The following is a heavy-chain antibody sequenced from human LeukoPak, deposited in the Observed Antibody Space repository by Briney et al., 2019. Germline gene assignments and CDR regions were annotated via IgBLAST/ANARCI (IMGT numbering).Heavy chain of an antibody. V-gene: IGHV6-1*01. CDR1: GDSVSSNSVT. D-gene: IGHD2-2*01. CDR3: ARRLTQYDCFDP. J-gene: IGHJ5*02. CDR2: TYYRSTWYN. Sequence: PSQTLSLTCAIPGDSVSSNSVTWNWIRQSPSRGLEWPGRTYYRSTWYNDYAVSVRGRITVNPDTSKNQFSLHLNSVTPEDTAVYYCARRLTQYDCFDPWGQGILVTVSS.